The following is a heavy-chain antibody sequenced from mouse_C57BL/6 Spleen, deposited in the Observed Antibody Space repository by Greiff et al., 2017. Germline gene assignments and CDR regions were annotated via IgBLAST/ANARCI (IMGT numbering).Heavy chain of an antibody. Sequence: VQLQQSGPGLVKPSQSLSLTCSVTGYSITSGYYWNWIRQFPGNKLEWMGYISYDGSNNYNPSLKNRISITRDTSKNQFFLKLNSVTTEDTATXYCARDDYDEGFAYWGQGTLVTVSA. CDR2: ISYDGSN. CDR1: GYSITSGYY. D-gene: IGHD2-4*01. J-gene: IGHJ3*01. V-gene: IGHV3-6*01. CDR3: ARDDYDEGFAY.